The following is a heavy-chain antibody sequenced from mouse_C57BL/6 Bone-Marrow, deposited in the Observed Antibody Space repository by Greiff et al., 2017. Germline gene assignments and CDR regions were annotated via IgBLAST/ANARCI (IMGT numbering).Heavy chain of an antibody. CDR1: GYTFTSYW. D-gene: IGHD2-12*01. V-gene: IGHV1-64*01. J-gene: IGHJ1*03. CDR3: ASSPICYRYWYFDV. CDR2: IHPSSGST. Sequence: VQLQQPGAGLVKPGASVKLSCEASGYTFTSYWMHWVQQGPGHGLEWIGMIHPSSGSTNYNEKFKSKATLTGDKSSSTAYVQLSSLTSEDSAVYCCASSPICYRYWYFDVWGTGTTVTVSS.